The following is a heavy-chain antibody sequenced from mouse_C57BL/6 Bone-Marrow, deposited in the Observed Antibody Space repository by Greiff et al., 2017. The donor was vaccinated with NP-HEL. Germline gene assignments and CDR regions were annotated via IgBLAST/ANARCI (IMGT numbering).Heavy chain of an antibody. CDR2: IDPSDSYT. CDR3: AKRGDGFLYAMDY. D-gene: IGHD2-3*01. J-gene: IGHJ4*01. CDR1: GYTFTSYW. Sequence: QVQLQQPGAELVMPGASVKLSCKASGYTFTSYWMHWVKQRPGQGLEWIGEIDPSDSYTNYNQKFKGKSTLTVDKSSSTAYMQLSSLTSEDSAVYYCAKRGDGFLYAMDYWGQGTSVTVSS. V-gene: IGHV1-69*01.